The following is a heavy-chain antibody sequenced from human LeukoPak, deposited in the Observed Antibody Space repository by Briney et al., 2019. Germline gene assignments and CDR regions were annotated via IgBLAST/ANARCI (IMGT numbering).Heavy chain of an antibody. D-gene: IGHD2-15*01. Sequence: SETLSLTCTVSGGSISSGGYYWSWIRQHPGKGLEWIGYIYYSGSTYYNPSLKSRVTISVDTSKNQFSLKLSSVTAADTAVYYCARAHVVVAAKLRNHWYFDLWGRGTLVTVSS. V-gene: IGHV4-31*03. CDR2: IYYSGST. J-gene: IGHJ2*01. CDR1: GGSISSGGYY. CDR3: ARAHVVVAAKLRNHWYFDL.